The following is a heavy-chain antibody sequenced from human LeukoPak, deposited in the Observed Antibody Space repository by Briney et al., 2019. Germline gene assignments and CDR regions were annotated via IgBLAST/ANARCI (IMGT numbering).Heavy chain of an antibody. Sequence: SVKVSCKASVDTFSSSSISWVPHAPGQGLEWMRGIIPIFGTAHYAQKFQSRVTIATDESTSTAYMELSSLRSEDTAVYYCGREGYWGLADLWGGGTLVTVSS. V-gene: IGHV1-69*05. J-gene: IGHJ2*01. CDR2: IIPIFGTA. D-gene: IGHD7-27*01. CDR1: VDTFSSSS. CDR3: GREGYWGLADL.